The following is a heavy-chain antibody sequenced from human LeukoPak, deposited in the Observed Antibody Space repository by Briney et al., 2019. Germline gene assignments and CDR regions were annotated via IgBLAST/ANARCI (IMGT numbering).Heavy chain of an antibody. Sequence: GGSLRLSCAASGFTFSSYAMSWVRQAPGKGLEWVSGIRGSGGSTYYADSVKGRFTISRDNSKNTLYLQMNSLRAEDTAVYYCAKGPSYSSSPNYFDPWGQGTLVTVSS. CDR1: GFTFSSYA. J-gene: IGHJ5*02. V-gene: IGHV3-23*01. CDR2: IRGSGGST. CDR3: AKGPSYSSSPNYFDP. D-gene: IGHD6-6*01.